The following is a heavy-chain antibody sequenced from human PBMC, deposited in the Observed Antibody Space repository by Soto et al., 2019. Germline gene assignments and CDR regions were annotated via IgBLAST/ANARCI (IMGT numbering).Heavy chain of an antibody. CDR1: GGSFSGYY. D-gene: IGHD3-16*02. CDR2: INHSGST. Sequence: SETLSLTCAVYGGSFSGYYWSWIRQPPGKGLEWIGEINHSGSTNYNPSLKSRVTISVDTSKNQFSLKLSSVTAADTAVYYCARAQTSYDYVWGSYRSTRRFDPWGQGNLVTVSS. CDR3: ARAQTSYDYVWGSYRSTRRFDP. V-gene: IGHV4-34*01. J-gene: IGHJ5*02.